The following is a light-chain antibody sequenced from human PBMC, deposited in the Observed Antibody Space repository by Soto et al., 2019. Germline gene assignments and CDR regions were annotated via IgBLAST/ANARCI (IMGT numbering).Light chain of an antibody. CDR3: QSYDSSLSGSV. CDR1: SSHIGAGYD. J-gene: IGLJ3*02. Sequence: QSVLTQPPSVSGAPGQRVTISCTGSSSHIGAGYDVHWYQQLPGTAPKLLIYGNSNRPSGVPDRFSGSKSGTSASLAITGLQAEDGADYYCQSYDSSLSGSVFGGGTKLTVL. CDR2: GNS. V-gene: IGLV1-40*01.